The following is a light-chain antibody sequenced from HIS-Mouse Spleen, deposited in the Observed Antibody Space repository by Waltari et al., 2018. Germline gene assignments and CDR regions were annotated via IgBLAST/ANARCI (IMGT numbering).Light chain of an antibody. V-gene: IGLV2-23*01. CDR2: EGS. J-gene: IGLJ2*01. Sequence: QSALTQPASVSGSPGQSITISRTRTSSDVGCYNLVSWYQQHPGKAPKLMIYEGSKRPSGVSNRFSGSKSGNTASLTISGLQAEDEADYYCCSYAGSSTVVFGGGTKLTVL. CDR1: SSDVGCYNL. CDR3: CSYAGSSTVV.